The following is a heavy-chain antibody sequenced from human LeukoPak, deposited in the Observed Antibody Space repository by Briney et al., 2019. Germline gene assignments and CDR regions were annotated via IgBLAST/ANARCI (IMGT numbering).Heavy chain of an antibody. J-gene: IGHJ6*03. V-gene: IGHV3-7*01. CDR2: IKQDGSEK. Sequence: PGGSLRLSCAASGFTFSSYWMSWVRQAPGKGLEWVANIKQDGSEKYYVDSVKGRFTISRDNAKNSLYLQMNSLRAEDTAVYYCARGMATIDGCYYYMDVWGKGTTVTVSS. D-gene: IGHD5-24*01. CDR1: GFTFSSYW. CDR3: ARGMATIDGCYYYMDV.